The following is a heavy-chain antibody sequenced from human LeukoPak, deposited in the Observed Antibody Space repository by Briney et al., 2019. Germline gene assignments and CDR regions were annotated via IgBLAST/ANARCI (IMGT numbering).Heavy chain of an antibody. D-gene: IGHD5-18*01. Sequence: GGSRRLSCAASGFTFSSYWMHWVRQAPGKGLVWVSRINTDGSSTSYADSVKGRFTISRDNARNTLYLQMNSLRAEDTAVYYCARPPNNYAYADYWGQGTLVTVSS. CDR2: INTDGSST. CDR3: ARPPNNYAYADY. J-gene: IGHJ4*02. CDR1: GFTFSSYW. V-gene: IGHV3-74*01.